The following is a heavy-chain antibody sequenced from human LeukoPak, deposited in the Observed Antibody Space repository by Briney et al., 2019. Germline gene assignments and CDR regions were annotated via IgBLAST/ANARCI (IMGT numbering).Heavy chain of an antibody. J-gene: IGHJ4*02. V-gene: IGHV4-59*08. Sequence: SETLSLTCTVSGGSISSYYWSWIRQPPGKGLEYIGYIYYSGSTYYNPSLKSRVTISVDTSKNQFSLKLSSVTAADTAVYYCARHGGFGELEFGYWGQGTLVTVSS. CDR1: GGSISSYY. CDR2: IYYSGST. D-gene: IGHD3-10*01. CDR3: ARHGGFGELEFGY.